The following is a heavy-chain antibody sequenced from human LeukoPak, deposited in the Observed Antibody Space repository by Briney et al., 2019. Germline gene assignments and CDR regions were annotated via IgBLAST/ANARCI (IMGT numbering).Heavy chain of an antibody. D-gene: IGHD3-10*01. CDR3: ARGDRGLLWFGELLYPFDY. Sequence: GSLRLSCAASGFTFSGSAMPWVRQPPGKGLEWIGEINHSGSTNYNPSLKSRVTISVDTSKNQFSLKLSSVAAADTAVYYCARGDRGLLWFGELLYPFDYWGQGTLVTVSS. CDR1: GFTFSGSA. CDR2: INHSGST. V-gene: IGHV4-34*01. J-gene: IGHJ4*02.